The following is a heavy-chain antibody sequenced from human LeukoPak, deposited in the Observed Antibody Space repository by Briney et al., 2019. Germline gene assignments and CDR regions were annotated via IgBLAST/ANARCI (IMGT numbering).Heavy chain of an antibody. CDR3: ARHSSIAAADSDY. D-gene: IGHD6-13*01. Sequence: GESLKISCKGSGYSFTSYWIGWVRQLAGKGLEWMGIIYPGDSVSRYSPSFQGQVTISADKTISTAYLQWSSLKGSDTAMYYCARHSSIAAADSDYWGQGTLVTVSS. J-gene: IGHJ4*02. V-gene: IGHV5-51*01. CDR1: GYSFTSYW. CDR2: IYPGDSVS.